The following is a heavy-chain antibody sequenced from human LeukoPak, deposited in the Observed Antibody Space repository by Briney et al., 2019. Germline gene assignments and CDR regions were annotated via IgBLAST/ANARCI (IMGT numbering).Heavy chain of an antibody. Sequence: SVKVSCKASGGTFSNYAINWMRQAPGEGLEWLGGIITNFGTTNYAQKYLGRVTITADESTSTVYMELSSLRSEDTAVYYCARPRTYYDFWRGYPPFDYWGQGTLVTVSS. CDR2: IITNFGTT. V-gene: IGHV1-69*13. CDR3: ARPRTYYDFWRGYPPFDY. CDR1: GGTFSNYA. J-gene: IGHJ4*02. D-gene: IGHD3-3*01.